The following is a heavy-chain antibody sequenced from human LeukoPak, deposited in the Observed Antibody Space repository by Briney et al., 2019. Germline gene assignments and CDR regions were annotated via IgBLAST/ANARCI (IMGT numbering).Heavy chain of an antibody. V-gene: IGHV3-7*01. J-gene: IGHJ3*02. CDR1: GFSFSRYW. D-gene: IGHD3-10*01. CDR2: IKQDGSQN. Sequence: GGSLRLSCSASGFSFSRYWMSWVRQAPGKGLEWVAIIKQDGSQNFYVASVKGRFTISRDKAKYSLYLQMNSLRAEDTAVYYCVRGDYYDSGTSFIDAFDIWGQGTRVTVSS. CDR3: VRGDYYDSGTSFIDAFDI.